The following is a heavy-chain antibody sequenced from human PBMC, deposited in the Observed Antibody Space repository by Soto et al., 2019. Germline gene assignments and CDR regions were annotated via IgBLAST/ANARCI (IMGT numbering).Heavy chain of an antibody. Sequence: ASVKVSCKASGYTFTSYGISWVRQAPGQGLEWMGWISAYNGNTNYAQKLQGRVTMTTDTSTSTAYMELRSLRSDDTAVYYCAAGYSVKYYYDSSGYFDYWGQGTLVTVSS. CDR3: AAGYSVKYYYDSSGYFDY. J-gene: IGHJ4*02. CDR1: GYTFTSYG. D-gene: IGHD3-22*01. CDR2: ISAYNGNT. V-gene: IGHV1-18*04.